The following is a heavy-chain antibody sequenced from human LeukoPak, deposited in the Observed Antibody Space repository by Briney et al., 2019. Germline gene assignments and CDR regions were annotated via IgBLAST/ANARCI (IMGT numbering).Heavy chain of an antibody. V-gene: IGHV1-69*05. Sequence: SVKVSCKASGGTFSSYAISWVRQAPGQGLEWMGGIIPIFGTANYAQKFQGRVTITTDESTSTAYMELSSLRSEGTAVYYCARDSRQEGIAVAGGDAFDIWGQGTMVTVSS. J-gene: IGHJ3*02. CDR2: IIPIFGTA. CDR1: GGTFSSYA. D-gene: IGHD6-19*01. CDR3: ARDSRQEGIAVAGGDAFDI.